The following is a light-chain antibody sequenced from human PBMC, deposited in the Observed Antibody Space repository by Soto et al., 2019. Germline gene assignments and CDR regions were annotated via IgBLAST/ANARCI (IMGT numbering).Light chain of an antibody. Sequence: EIVLTQSPATLSLSPGERATLSCRASQDMSDFLAWYQHKPGQSPRLLIYDVSKRATGIPARFSGSGSGPEFSLTISSLEPEDFGVYYCQQRSSWPLTFGGGTKVEIK. V-gene: IGKV3-11*01. J-gene: IGKJ4*01. CDR2: DVS. CDR1: QDMSDF. CDR3: QQRSSWPLT.